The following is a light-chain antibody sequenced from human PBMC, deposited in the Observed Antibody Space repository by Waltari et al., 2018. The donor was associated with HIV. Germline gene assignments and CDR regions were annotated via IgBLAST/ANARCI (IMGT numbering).Light chain of an antibody. Sequence: SYELTQPPSVSVSPGQPASMPCSGDTLGDKYACWLQQKPGQPPVLVIYQDDQRPSKIPDRFSGSNSGNTATLTITGTQAMDEADYYCQTWDSSTVVFGGGTRLSVL. J-gene: IGLJ3*02. V-gene: IGLV3-1*01. CDR3: QTWDSSTVV. CDR1: TLGDKY. CDR2: QDD.